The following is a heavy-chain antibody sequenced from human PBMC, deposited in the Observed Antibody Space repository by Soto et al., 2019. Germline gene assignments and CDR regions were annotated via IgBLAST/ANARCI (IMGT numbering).Heavy chain of an antibody. CDR3: ARKSHTSGSLTRTNWFQFDP. CDR2: ISYDGSNK. Sequence: GGSLRLSCAASGFTFSSYAMHWVRQAPGKGLEWVAVISYDGSNKYYADSVKGRFTISRDNSKNTLYLQMNSLRAEDTAVYYCARKSHTSGSLTRTNWFQFDPWGQGTLVTVSS. D-gene: IGHD3-10*01. J-gene: IGHJ5*02. V-gene: IGHV3-30-3*01. CDR1: GFTFSSYA.